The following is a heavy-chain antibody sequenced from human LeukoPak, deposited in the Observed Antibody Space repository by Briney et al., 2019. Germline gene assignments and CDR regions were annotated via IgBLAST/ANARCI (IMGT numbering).Heavy chain of an antibody. CDR2: IWYDGSNK. Sequence: GGSLRLSCAASGFTFSSYGMHWARQAPGKGLEWVAVIWYDGSNKYYADSVKGRFTISRDNSKNTLYLQMNSLRAEDTAVYYCAIDGDYYDSSGYYQDYWGQGTLVTVSS. J-gene: IGHJ4*02. D-gene: IGHD3-22*01. CDR1: GFTFSSYG. CDR3: AIDGDYYDSSGYYQDY. V-gene: IGHV3-33*01.